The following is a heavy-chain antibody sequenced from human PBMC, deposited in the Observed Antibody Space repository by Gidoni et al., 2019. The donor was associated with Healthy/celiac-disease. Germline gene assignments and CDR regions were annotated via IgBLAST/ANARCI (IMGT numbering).Heavy chain of an antibody. V-gene: IGHV3-21*01. CDR1: GFTFSSYS. CDR2: ISSSSSYI. J-gene: IGHJ4*02. D-gene: IGHD3-10*01. CDR3: AREGPMVRGVIPDY. Sequence: EVQLVESGGGLVKPGGSLRLSCAASGFTFSSYSMNWFRQAPGKGLGWVSSISSSSSYIYYADSVKGRFTISRDNAKNSLYLQMNSLRAEDTAVYYCAREGPMVRGVIPDYWGQGTLVTVSS.